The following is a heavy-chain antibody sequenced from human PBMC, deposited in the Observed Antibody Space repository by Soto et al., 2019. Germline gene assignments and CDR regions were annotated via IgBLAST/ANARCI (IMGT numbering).Heavy chain of an antibody. CDR3: GKVHSTTFGVYHYFGMDV. CDR2: ITAFGGGT. V-gene: IGHV3-23*01. J-gene: IGHJ6*02. D-gene: IGHD2-2*01. CDR1: GFTFSDYG. Sequence: EVQLWESGGGLVQPGGSLRLSCVASGFTFSDYGMSWVRQAPGKGLEWVAGITAFGGGTYNADSVEGRFTISRDNSKRTVYLKVNSLRSEDTAIYYCGKVHSTTFGVYHYFGMDVWGHGTTVTASS.